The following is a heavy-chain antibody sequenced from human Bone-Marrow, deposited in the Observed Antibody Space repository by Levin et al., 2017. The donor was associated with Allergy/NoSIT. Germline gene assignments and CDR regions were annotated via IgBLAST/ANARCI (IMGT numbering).Heavy chain of an antibody. CDR1: GGSIGSTPHY. CDR3: ARRDQYLSGWVPGFDY. J-gene: IGHJ4*02. V-gene: IGHV4-39*01. D-gene: IGHD6-19*01. CDR2: LYYGGNT. Sequence: ESLKISCIVSGGSIGSTPHYWAWLRQPPGKGLEWIGSLYYGGNTNYNPSLKSRVTISADTSKTRLSLNLTSVTAADTAMYYCARRDQYLSGWVPGFDYWGQGTLVTVSS.